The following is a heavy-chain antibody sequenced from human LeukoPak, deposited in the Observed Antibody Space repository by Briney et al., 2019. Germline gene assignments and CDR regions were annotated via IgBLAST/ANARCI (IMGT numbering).Heavy chain of an antibody. CDR3: ARPKTIEYSSSGRAFDI. Sequence: ASVKVSCKASGGTFSSYAISWVRQAPGQGLEWMGGIIPIFGTANYAQKFQGRVTITTDESTSTAYMELSSLRSEDTAVYYCARPKTIEYSSSGRAFDIWGQGTMVTVSS. D-gene: IGHD6-6*01. V-gene: IGHV1-69*05. CDR2: IIPIFGTA. J-gene: IGHJ3*02. CDR1: GGTFSSYA.